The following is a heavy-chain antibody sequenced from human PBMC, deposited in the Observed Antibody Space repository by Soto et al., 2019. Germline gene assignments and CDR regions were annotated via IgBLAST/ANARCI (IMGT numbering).Heavy chain of an antibody. J-gene: IGHJ4*02. CDR1: GYTFTGYY. Sequence: ASVKVSCKASGYTFTGYYMHWVRQAPGQGLQWLGWTNPNSDDTNFSQKFQGRVTMTRDTSINTAYMDLNSLTSDDTAVYYCARVRMGGYEYWGQGNLVPVSS. D-gene: IGHD1-26*01. CDR3: ARVRMGGYEY. V-gene: IGHV1-2*02. CDR2: TNPNSDDT.